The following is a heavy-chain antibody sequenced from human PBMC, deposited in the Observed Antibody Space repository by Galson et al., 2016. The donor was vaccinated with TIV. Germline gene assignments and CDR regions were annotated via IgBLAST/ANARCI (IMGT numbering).Heavy chain of an antibody. CDR1: TFNVSNNY. CDR3: ARERRDCGNECYLHYYYGMDV. V-gene: IGHV3-66*02. CDR2: TSSGGAT. D-gene: IGHD2-21*01. Sequence: SLRLSCAASTFNVSNNYMTWVRQAPGKGLEWVSITSSGGATHYSDSVKGRFTMSRDTAKNTLYLKMNSLRVEDTAVYYCARERRDCGNECYLHYYYGMDVWGQGTTVTVSS. J-gene: IGHJ6*02.